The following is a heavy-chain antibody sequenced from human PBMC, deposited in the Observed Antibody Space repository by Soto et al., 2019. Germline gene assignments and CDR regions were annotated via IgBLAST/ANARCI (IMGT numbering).Heavy chain of an antibody. CDR2: IYWDDEK. D-gene: IGHD5-12*01. J-gene: IGHJ6*02. CDR1: GFSLSTSGVG. Sequence: QITLKESGPTLVKPTQTLTLTCTFSGFSLSTSGVGVSWIRQPPGEALEWLALIYWDDEKRYRSSLKRRLTITKATSKNNVVLTMTNVDPVDTATYYCAHSLGFLPADYGMDVWGQGTTVTVSS. CDR3: AHSLGFLPADYGMDV. V-gene: IGHV2-5*02.